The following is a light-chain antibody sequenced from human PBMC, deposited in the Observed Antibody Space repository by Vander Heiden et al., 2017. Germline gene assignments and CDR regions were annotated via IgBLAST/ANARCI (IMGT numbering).Light chain of an antibody. CDR1: SSDVGGYND. Sequence: SALTHPPSVSASPGQSITISCTGTSSDVGGYNDISWYQQQPGKAPKHMIYEVSNRPSGVSNRFSGSKSGNTASLTISGLQAEDEADYYCSSYTSSSTVFGGETKLTLL. CDR2: EVS. J-gene: IGLJ3*02. CDR3: SSYTSSSTV. V-gene: IGLV2-14*01.